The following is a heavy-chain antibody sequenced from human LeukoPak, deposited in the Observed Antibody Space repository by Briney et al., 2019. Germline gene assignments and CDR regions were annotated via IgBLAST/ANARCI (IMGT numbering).Heavy chain of an antibody. V-gene: IGHV1-2*02. CDR1: GYTFTGYY. J-gene: IGHJ5*02. D-gene: IGHD3-22*01. CDR2: INPNSGGT. Sequence: ASVKVSCKASGYTFTGYYMHWVRQAPGQALEWMGWINPNSGGTNYAQKFQGRVTMTRDTSISTAYMELSGLRSDDTAVYYCARDGGKYYYDSRFDPWGQGTLVTVSS. CDR3: ARDGGKYYYDSRFDP.